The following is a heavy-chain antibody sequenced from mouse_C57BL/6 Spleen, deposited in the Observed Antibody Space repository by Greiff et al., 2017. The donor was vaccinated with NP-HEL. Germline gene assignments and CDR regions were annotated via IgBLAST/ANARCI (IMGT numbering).Heavy chain of an antibody. CDR1: GYSFTGYY. CDR3: ARYYYGSSPSFAY. V-gene: IGHV1-42*01. CDR2: INPSTGGT. J-gene: IGHJ3*01. D-gene: IGHD1-1*01. Sequence: DVQLQESGPELVKPGASVKISCKASGYSFTGYYMNWVKQSPEKSLEWIGEINPSTGGTTYNQKFKAKATLTVDKSSSTAYMQLKSLTSEDSAVYFCARYYYGSSPSFAYWGQGTLVTVSA.